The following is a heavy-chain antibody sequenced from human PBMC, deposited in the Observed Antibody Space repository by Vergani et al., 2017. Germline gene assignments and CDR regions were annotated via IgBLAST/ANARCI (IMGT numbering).Heavy chain of an antibody. D-gene: IGHD1-14*01. CDR3: ARDLRLLYNPFYP. V-gene: IGHV3-33*01. Sequence: QVQLVESGGGVVQPGRSLRLSCAASGFTFNQYGMHWVRQAPGKGLEWVAVTWYDGNNKQYADSVKGRFTISRDNSKSTMYLQMNSVRDGDTGVYYCARDLRLLYNPFYPWGQRTLVTVSS. CDR2: TWYDGNNK. J-gene: IGHJ5*02. CDR1: GFTFNQYG.